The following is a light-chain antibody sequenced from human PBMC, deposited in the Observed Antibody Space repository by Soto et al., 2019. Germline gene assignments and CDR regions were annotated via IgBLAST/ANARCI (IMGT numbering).Light chain of an antibody. Sequence: QSALTPPGSVSWSPGQSITISCTGTRSDVGGYSYVSWYQQLPGKAPKLMIYDVSDRPSGVSNRFSGSKSGNTASLTISGLQAEDEADYYCSSYTSSSIYVFGTGTKVTVL. CDR2: DVS. J-gene: IGLJ1*01. CDR3: SSYTSSSIYV. V-gene: IGLV2-14*01. CDR1: RSDVGGYSY.